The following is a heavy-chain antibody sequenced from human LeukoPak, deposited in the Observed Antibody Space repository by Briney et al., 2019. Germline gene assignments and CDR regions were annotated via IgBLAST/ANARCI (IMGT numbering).Heavy chain of an antibody. V-gene: IGHV3-23*01. CDR3: AKDPNSGSYYTYDFDC. D-gene: IGHD1-26*01. J-gene: IGHJ4*02. CDR1: GFTFSSYA. CDR2: ISGSGGST. Sequence: GGSLRLSCAASGFTFSSYAMSWVRQAPGKGLEWVSAISGSGGSTYYADSVKGRFTISRDNSKNTLYLQMNSLRAEDTAVYYCAKDPNSGSYYTYDFDCWGQGTLVTVSS.